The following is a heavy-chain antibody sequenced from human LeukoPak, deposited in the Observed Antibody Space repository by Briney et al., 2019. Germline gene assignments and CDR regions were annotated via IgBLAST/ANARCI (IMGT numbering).Heavy chain of an antibody. CDR2: ISYDGSHK. Sequence: GRSLRVSCAASGFTFSSYGMHWVRQAPGKGLEWVAVISYDGSHKYSADSVKGRFTISRDNSNNTLYLQMNSLRPEDTAVYFCSASRPHYGDYYGLDVWGHGTTVTVSS. V-gene: IGHV3-30*03. J-gene: IGHJ6*02. CDR3: SASRPHYGDYYGLDV. D-gene: IGHD4/OR15-4a*01. CDR1: GFTFSSYG.